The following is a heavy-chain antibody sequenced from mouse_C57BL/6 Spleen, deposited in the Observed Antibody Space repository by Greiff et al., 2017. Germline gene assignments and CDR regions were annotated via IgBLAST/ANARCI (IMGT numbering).Heavy chain of an antibody. CDR1: GYSITSGYD. V-gene: IGHV3-1*01. CDR3: ARGGLLFFAY. J-gene: IGHJ3*01. D-gene: IGHD3-1*01. Sequence: EVKLQESGPGMVKPSQSLSLTCTVTGYSITSGYDWHWIRHFPGNKLEWMGYISYSGSTNYNPSLKSRISITHDTSKNHFFLKLNSVTTEDTATYYCARGGLLFFAYWGQGTLVTVSA. CDR2: ISYSGST.